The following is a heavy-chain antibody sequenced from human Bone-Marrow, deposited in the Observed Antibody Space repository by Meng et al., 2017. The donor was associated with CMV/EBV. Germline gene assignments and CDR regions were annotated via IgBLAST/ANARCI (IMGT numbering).Heavy chain of an antibody. V-gene: IGHV1-8*03. Sequence: ASVKVSCKASGYTFTSYDINWVRQATGQGLEWMGWMNPNSGNTGYAQKFQGRVTITRNTSISTAYMELSSLRSEDTAVYYCARLYSNYYYYYYYGMDVWGQGTTVTVSS. J-gene: IGHJ6*02. D-gene: IGHD4-11*01. CDR3: ARLYSNYYYYYYYGMDV. CDR1: GYTFTSYD. CDR2: MNPNSGNT.